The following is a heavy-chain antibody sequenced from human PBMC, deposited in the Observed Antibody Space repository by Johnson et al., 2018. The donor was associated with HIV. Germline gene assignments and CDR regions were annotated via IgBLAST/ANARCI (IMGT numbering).Heavy chain of an antibody. CDR1: GFTFDDYG. CDR2: INWDGGST. J-gene: IGHJ3*02. Sequence: VQLVESGGGVVRPGGSLRLSCAASGFTFDDYGMSWVRQAPGKGLEWVSGINWDGGSTGYADSVKGRFTISRDNSKNTLYLQMNSLRVDDTAMYYCAKADTMAGDAFDIWGQGTMVTVSS. D-gene: IGHD2-2*01. V-gene: IGHV3-20*04. CDR3: AKADTMAGDAFDI.